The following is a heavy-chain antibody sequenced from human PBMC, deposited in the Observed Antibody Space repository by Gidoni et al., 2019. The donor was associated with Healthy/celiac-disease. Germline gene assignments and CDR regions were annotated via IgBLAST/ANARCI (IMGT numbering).Heavy chain of an antibody. CDR1: GFTFGDSA. CDR2: IRSKAYGGTT. CDR3: TRDGSYYYDSSGYPY. J-gene: IGHJ4*02. Sequence: EVQLVASGGGLVQPGRSLRLSCTASGFTFGDSAMSWFRQAPGKGLEWVGFIRSKAYGGTTEYAASVKGRFTISRDDSKSIAYLQMNSLKTEDTAVYYCTRDGSYYYDSSGYPYWGQGTLVTVSS. V-gene: IGHV3-49*03. D-gene: IGHD3-22*01.